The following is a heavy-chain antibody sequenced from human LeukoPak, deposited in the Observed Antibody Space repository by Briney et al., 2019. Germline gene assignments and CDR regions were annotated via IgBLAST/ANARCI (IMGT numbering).Heavy chain of an antibody. CDR1: GFNFRDHW. Sequence: SGGSLRLSCAVSGFNFRDHWMDWVRQAPGKGLQWVGHIKNDGSETYYLDSLKGRFSISRDNTNNALYLQMNSLRVEDTAVYCCVKNDGWFHLAQWGQGTLVTVSS. CDR2: IKNDGSET. D-gene: IGHD6-19*01. CDR3: VKNDGWFHLAQ. J-gene: IGHJ4*02. V-gene: IGHV3-7*03.